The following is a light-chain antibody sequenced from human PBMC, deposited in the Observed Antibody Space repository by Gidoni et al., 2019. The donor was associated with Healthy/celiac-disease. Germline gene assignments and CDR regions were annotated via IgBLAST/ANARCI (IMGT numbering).Light chain of an antibody. J-gene: IGKJ4*01. CDR3: QQRINWPLT. V-gene: IGKV3-11*01. Sequence: ELVLTQSPATLSLSPGERATLSCRASQSVSSYLAWYQQKPGQAPRLLIYDASTRATGSPARFSGSGSGTDFTLTLSSLEPEDFAVYYCQQRINWPLTFGGGTKVEIK. CDR2: DAS. CDR1: QSVSSY.